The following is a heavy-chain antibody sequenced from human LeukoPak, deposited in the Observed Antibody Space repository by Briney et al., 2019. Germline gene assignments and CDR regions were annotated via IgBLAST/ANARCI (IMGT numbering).Heavy chain of an antibody. V-gene: IGHV1-2*02. CDR1: GYTFTGYY. D-gene: IGHD3-22*01. J-gene: IGHJ4*02. CDR2: INPNSGGT. CDR3: ARGGPYYDSSRANDLNY. Sequence: ASVKVSCKASGYTFTGYYMHWVRQAPGQGLEWMGWINPNSGGTNYAQKFQGRVTMTRDTSISTAYMELNRLRSDDTAVYYCARGGPYYDSSRANDLNYWGQGTLVTVSS.